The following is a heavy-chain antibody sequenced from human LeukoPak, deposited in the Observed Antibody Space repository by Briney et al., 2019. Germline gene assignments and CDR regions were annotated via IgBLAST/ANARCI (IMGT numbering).Heavy chain of an antibody. CDR2: IYYSGST. Sequence: SETLSLTCTVSGASISSYYWSWIRQPPGKGLEWIGYIYYSGSTNYNPSLKSRVTISVDTSKNQFSLKLSSVTAADTAVYYCAGGGYCGGDCYDFDYWGQGTLVTVSS. CDR3: AGGGYCGGDCYDFDY. V-gene: IGHV4-59*01. CDR1: GASISSYY. D-gene: IGHD2-21*02. J-gene: IGHJ4*02.